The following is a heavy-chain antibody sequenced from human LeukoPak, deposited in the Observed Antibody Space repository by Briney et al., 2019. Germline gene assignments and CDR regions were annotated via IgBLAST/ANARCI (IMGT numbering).Heavy chain of an antibody. J-gene: IGHJ1*01. V-gene: IGHV4-38-2*02. CDR2: IYQMGST. D-gene: IGHD3-22*01. Sequence: SETLSLTCTVSGYSISSGYHWCGMRQPPGKGREGIGRIYQMGSTYYNPSRKGRVSIAVDTSKNQFSLKLRSVPAADTAVYYCARVVQSTDSSGFYLPDYFQHWGQGTLVTVSS. CDR1: GYSISSGYH. CDR3: ARVVQSTDSSGFYLPDYFQH.